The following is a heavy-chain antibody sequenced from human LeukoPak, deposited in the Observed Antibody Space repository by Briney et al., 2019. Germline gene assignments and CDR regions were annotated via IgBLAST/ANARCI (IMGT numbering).Heavy chain of an antibody. V-gene: IGHV3-64*04. J-gene: IGHJ4*02. CDR1: GFTFSNYT. CDR3: ARCSGYCDY. D-gene: IGHD3-22*01. CDR2: ISSNGGST. Sequence: GGSLRLSCSASGFTFSNYTMHWVRQAPGKGLEYVSSISSNGGSTYSADSVKGRFTISRDNSKNSLYLQMNSLRAEDTAVYYCARCSGYCDYWGQGSLVTVSS.